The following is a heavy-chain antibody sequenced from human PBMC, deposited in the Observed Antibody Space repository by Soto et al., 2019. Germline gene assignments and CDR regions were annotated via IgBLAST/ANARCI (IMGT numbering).Heavy chain of an antibody. J-gene: IGHJ4*02. Sequence: SETLSLTCTVSGGSISSGDYYWSWIRQPPGKGLEWIGYIYYSGSTYYNQSLKSRVTISVDTSKNQFSLKLSSVTAADTAVYYCARAYHPGYFDYWGRGTLVTVPS. V-gene: IGHV4-30-4*01. CDR1: GGSISSGDYY. CDR2: IYYSGST. CDR3: ARAYHPGYFDY.